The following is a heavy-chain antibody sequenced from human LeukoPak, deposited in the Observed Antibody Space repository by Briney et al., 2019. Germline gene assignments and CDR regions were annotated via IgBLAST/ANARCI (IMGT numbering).Heavy chain of an antibody. J-gene: IGHJ4*02. CDR2: ISAYNGNT. CDR1: GYTFTSYG. Sequence: ASVKVSCKASGYTFTSYGISWVRQAPGQGLEWMGWISAYNGNTNYSQKLQGRVTMTTDTSTSTAYMELRSLRSDDTAVYYCARVELGERNGYSAYDSSIAVAGTADFWGQGTLVTVSS. CDR3: ARVELGERNGYSAYDSSIAVAGTADF. V-gene: IGHV1-18*01. D-gene: IGHD5-12*01.